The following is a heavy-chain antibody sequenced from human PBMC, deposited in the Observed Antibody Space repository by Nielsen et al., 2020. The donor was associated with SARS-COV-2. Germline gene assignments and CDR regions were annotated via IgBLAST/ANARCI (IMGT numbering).Heavy chain of an antibody. CDR1: GYTFTSYD. J-gene: IGHJ6*02. V-gene: IGHV1-8*01. CDR3: ARGKLTATVFNYYYGMDV. CDR2: MNPNSGNT. D-gene: IGHD5-18*01. Sequence: ASVKVSCKASGYTFTSYDINWVRQATGHGLEWMGWMNPNSGNTGYAQKFQGRVTMTRNTSISTAYMELSSLRSEDTAVYYCARGKLTATVFNYYYGMDVWGQGTTVTVSS.